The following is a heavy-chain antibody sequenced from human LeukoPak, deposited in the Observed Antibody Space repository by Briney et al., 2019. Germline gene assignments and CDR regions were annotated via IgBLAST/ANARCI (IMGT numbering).Heavy chain of an antibody. CDR1: GYTFTSYD. CDR3: ARDKSEYYGSGTQDAFDI. D-gene: IGHD3-10*01. Sequence: ASVKVSCKASGYTFTSYDINWVRQATGQGLEWMGWMNPNSGNTGYAQKFQGRVTMTRNTSISTAYMELSSLRSEDTAVYYCARDKSEYYGSGTQDAFDIWGQGTMVTVSS. V-gene: IGHV1-8*01. CDR2: MNPNSGNT. J-gene: IGHJ3*02.